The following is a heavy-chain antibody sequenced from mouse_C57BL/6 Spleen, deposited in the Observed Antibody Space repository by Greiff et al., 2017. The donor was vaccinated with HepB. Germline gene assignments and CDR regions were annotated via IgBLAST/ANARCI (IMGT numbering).Heavy chain of an antibody. Sequence: EVKLMESGGGLVKPGGSLKLSCAASGFTFSSYAMSWVRQTPEKRLEWVATISDGGSYTYYPDNVKGRFTISRDNAKNNLYLQMSHLKSEDTAMYYCAREGRDYAMDYWGQGTSVTVSS. CDR2: ISDGGSYT. CDR3: AREGRDYAMDY. V-gene: IGHV5-4*01. CDR1: GFTFSSYA. J-gene: IGHJ4*01.